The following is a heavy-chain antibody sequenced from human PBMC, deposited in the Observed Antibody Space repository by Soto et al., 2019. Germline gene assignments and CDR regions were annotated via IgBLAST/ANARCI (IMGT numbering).Heavy chain of an antibody. D-gene: IGHD6-13*01. CDR2: ISGSGGST. J-gene: IGHJ4*02. CDR1: GFTFSSYA. V-gene: IGHV3-23*01. CDR3: AKDIPIAAAGNYPIDY. Sequence: GGSLRLSCAASGFTFSSYAMSWVRQAPGKGLEWVSAISGSGGSTYYVDSVKGRFTISRDNSKNTLYLQMNSLRAEDTAVYYCAKDIPIAAAGNYPIDYWGQGTLVTVSS.